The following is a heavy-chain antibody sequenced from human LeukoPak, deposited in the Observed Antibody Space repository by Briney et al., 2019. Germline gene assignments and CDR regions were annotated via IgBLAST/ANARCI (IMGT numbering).Heavy chain of an antibody. CDR1: GFTFSSYG. Sequence: GGSLRLSCAASGFTFSSYGMHWVRQAPGKGLEWVAFIRCDGSNKYYADSVKGRFTISRDNSKNTLYLQMNSLRAEDTAVYYCANLCSSTSCYTADNAFDIWGQGTMVTVSS. J-gene: IGHJ3*02. V-gene: IGHV3-30*02. CDR3: ANLCSSTSCYTADNAFDI. D-gene: IGHD2-2*02. CDR2: IRCDGSNK.